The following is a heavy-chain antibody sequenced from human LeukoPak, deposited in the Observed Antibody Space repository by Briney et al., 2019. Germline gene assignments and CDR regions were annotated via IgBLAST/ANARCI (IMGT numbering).Heavy chain of an antibody. CDR3: AIPPWNDAFDI. CDR1: GFTSSSSS. D-gene: IGHD1-1*01. V-gene: IGHV3-23*01. CDR2: ISGSGGNT. Sequence: GGSMRLSSAAAGFTSSSSSMSWVSQAARKGLGWVSSISGSGGNTCHADSVKGRFTISRDNAKSTLYLQMNSLRAEDTAVYYCAIPPWNDAFDIWGQGTMVTVSS. J-gene: IGHJ3*02.